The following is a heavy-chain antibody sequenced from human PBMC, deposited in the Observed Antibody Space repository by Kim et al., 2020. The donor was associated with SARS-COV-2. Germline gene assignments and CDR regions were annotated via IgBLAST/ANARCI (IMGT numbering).Heavy chain of an antibody. CDR1: GGSISSGGYY. J-gene: IGHJ6*02. D-gene: IGHD4-17*01. V-gene: IGHV4-31*03. CDR3: AREVRDDYGDHGGFYYYYYGMDV. Sequence: SETLSLTCTVSGGSISSGGYYWSWIRQHPGKGLEWIGYIYYSGSTYYNPSLKSRVTISVDTSKNQFSLKLSSVTAADTAVYYCAREVRDDYGDHGGFYYYYYGMDVWGQGTTVTVSS. CDR2: IYYSGST.